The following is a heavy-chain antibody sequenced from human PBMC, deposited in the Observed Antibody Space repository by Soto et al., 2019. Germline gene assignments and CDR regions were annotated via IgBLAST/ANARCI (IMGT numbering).Heavy chain of an antibody. V-gene: IGHV3-21*01. CDR1: GFTFSSYS. CDR2: ISSSSSYI. J-gene: IGHJ5*02. D-gene: IGHD2-8*01. CDR3: ARDPARMVCAVYNWFDP. Sequence: GGSLRLSCAASGFTFSSYSMNWVRQAPGKGLEWVSSISSSSSYIYYADSVKGRFTISRDNAKNSLYLQMNSLRAEDTAVYYCARDPARMVCAVYNWFDPWGQGTLVTVSS.